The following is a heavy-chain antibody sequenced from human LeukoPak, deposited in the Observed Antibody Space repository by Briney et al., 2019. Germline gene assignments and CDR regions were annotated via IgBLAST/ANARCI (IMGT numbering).Heavy chain of an antibody. Sequence: SETLSLTCAVCGGSFSGYYWSWIRQPPGKGLEWIGEINHSGSTNYNPSLKSRVTISVDTSKNQFSLKLSSVTAADTAVYYCAREALGYCSSTSCSFHYYYYMDVWGKGTTVTVSS. CDR3: AREALGYCSSTSCSFHYYYYMDV. J-gene: IGHJ6*03. CDR2: INHSGST. D-gene: IGHD2-2*01. CDR1: GGSFSGYY. V-gene: IGHV4-34*01.